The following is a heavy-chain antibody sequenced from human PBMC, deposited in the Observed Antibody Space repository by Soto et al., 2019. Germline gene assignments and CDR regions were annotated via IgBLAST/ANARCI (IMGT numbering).Heavy chain of an antibody. V-gene: IGHV4-34*01. Sequence: PSETLSLTCTVSGGSISSYYWSWIRQPPGEGLEWIGKIDQSGSTNYNPSLKSRVTMSVDTSRSQFSLKLTSVTAMDTAVYYCARLDYDILTGYYSYPFWYFDYWGQGTLVTVSS. CDR1: GGSISSYY. J-gene: IGHJ4*02. D-gene: IGHD3-9*01. CDR2: IDQSGST. CDR3: ARLDYDILTGYYSYPFWYFDY.